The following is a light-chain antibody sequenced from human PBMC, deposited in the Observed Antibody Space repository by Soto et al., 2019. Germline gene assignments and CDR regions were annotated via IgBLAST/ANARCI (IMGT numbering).Light chain of an antibody. CDR2: ANT. Sequence: QAVVTQPPSVSGAPGQRVTISCTGNSSNVRAGYDVHWYQQLPRTAPKLLIYANTNRPSGVPDRFSGSKSGTSASLAITGLQAEDEADYYCQSFDSTLSAWVFGGGTKLTVL. V-gene: IGLV1-40*01. J-gene: IGLJ3*02. CDR3: QSFDSTLSAWV. CDR1: SSNVRAGYD.